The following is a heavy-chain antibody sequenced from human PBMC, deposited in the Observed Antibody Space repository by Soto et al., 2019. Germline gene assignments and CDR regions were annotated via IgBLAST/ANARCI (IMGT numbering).Heavy chain of an antibody. D-gene: IGHD3-22*01. J-gene: IGHJ4*02. CDR2: ISNSGGTI. CDR1: GFTFSNYA. V-gene: IGHV3-23*01. CDR3: AKLSSKSSGYYYTLDS. Sequence: GGSLRLSCAASGFTFSNYAMNWVRQAPGKGLEWVSGISNSGGTISYADFVKGRFTISRDSSKNTLSLQMNSLSAEDTALYYCAKLSSKSSGYYYTLDSWGQGTPVPVYS.